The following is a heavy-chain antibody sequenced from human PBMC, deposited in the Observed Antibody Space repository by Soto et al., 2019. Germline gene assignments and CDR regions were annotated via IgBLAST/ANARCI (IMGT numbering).Heavy chain of an antibody. V-gene: IGHV3-74*01. J-gene: IGHJ4*02. D-gene: IGHD2-15*01. CDR2: INSDGNST. Sequence: EVQLVESGGGLVQPGGSLRLSCAASGFTFSPFWMHWVRQVPGKGPVWVSRINSDGNSTSYADSVKGRFTISRDNAKNTLYLQRISLRAADTAVYYCGRGSSHFDYWGQGTLVTVSS. CDR1: GFTFSPFW. CDR3: GRGSSHFDY.